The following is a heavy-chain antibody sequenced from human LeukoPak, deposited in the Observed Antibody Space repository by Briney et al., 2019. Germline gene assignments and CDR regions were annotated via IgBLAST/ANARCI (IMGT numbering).Heavy chain of an antibody. CDR2: ISSCGSTI. V-gene: IGHV3-48*03. D-gene: IGHD1-26*01. CDR1: GFTFSSYD. Sequence: PGGPLRLFCAASGFTFSSYDMHWVRQARGKGLEWLSYISSCGSTIFYGDSVKGRFNIHRDHAKNSLYVQVYTLRAGDMAVSLCAREGREWDLLRTFDYWGQGTLVTVSS. J-gene: IGHJ4*02. CDR3: AREGREWDLLRTFDY.